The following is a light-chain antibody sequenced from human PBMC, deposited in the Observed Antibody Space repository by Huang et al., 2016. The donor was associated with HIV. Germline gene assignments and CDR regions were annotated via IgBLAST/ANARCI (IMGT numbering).Light chain of an antibody. J-gene: IGKJ1*01. Sequence: DIQMTQSPSSLSASVGDSVTITCRASQGIRNFLAWYQQKPGKVPKLLIYAASILQSGVPSRFSGIGSGTDFTLTISSLQPEDVATYYCQKYNSAPQTFGQGTKVEIK. CDR1: QGIRNF. V-gene: IGKV1-27*01. CDR2: AAS. CDR3: QKYNSAPQT.